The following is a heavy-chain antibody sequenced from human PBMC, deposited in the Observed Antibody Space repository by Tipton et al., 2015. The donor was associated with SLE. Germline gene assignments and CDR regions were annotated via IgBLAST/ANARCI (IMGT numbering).Heavy chain of an antibody. CDR2: IYYSGDY. J-gene: IGHJ4*02. Sequence: TLSLTCTVSGGSIGSGSSYWDWIRQPPGKELEWIGSIYYSGDYYYNPSLKTRVTVSIDTPMKQFSLRLTSLTAADTAVYYCARNPRGDDYYDLWGQGTLVTVSP. D-gene: IGHD2-21*02. CDR1: GGSIGSGSSY. V-gene: IGHV4-39*07. CDR3: ARNPRGDDYYDL.